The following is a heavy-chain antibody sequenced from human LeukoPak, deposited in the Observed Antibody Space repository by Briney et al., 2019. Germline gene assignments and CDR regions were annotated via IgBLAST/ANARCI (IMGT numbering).Heavy chain of an antibody. J-gene: IGHJ4*02. CDR3: TRGIDGTGWSN. CDR2: IIPIFGTA. D-gene: IGHD6-19*01. V-gene: IGHV1-69*13. CDR1: GGTFSSYA. Sequence: ASVKVSCKASGGTFSSYAISWVRQAPGQGLEWMGGIIPIFGTANYAQKFQGRVTITADESTSTAYMELSSLRAEDTAVYYCTRGIDGTGWSNWGQGTLVTVSS.